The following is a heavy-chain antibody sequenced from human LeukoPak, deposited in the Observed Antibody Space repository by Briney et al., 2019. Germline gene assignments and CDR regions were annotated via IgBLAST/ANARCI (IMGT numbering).Heavy chain of an antibody. CDR2: IYSGGKT. CDR1: GFTFSSYS. Sequence: GGSLRLSCAASGFTFSSYSMNWVRQAPGKGLEWVSVIYSGGKTFYADSVKGRFTISRDDSKNTLYLLMNSLRAEDTAVYYCARIKREDGDVGNWGQGTLVTVSS. V-gene: IGHV3-53*01. CDR3: ARIKREDGDVGN. D-gene: IGHD3-10*01. J-gene: IGHJ4*02.